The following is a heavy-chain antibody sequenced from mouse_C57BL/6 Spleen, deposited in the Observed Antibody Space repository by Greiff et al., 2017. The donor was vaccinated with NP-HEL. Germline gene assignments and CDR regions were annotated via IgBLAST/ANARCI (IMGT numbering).Heavy chain of an antibody. V-gene: IGHV5-9-1*02. CDR2: ISSGGDYI. CDR1: GFTFSSYA. J-gene: IGHJ4*01. CDR3: TRVTAGYDYAMDY. D-gene: IGHD1-2*01. Sequence: DVHLVESGEGLVKPGGSLKLSCAASGFTFSSYAMSWVRQTPEKRLEWVAYISSGGDYIYYADTVKGRFTISRDNARNTLYLQMSSLKSEDTAMYYCTRVTAGYDYAMDYWGQGTSVTVSS.